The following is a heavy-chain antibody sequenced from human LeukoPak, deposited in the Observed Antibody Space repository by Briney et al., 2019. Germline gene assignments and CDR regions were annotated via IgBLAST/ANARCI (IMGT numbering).Heavy chain of an antibody. CDR3: ARVAAAGQNWFDP. CDR2: IYYSGST. Sequence: SETLSLTCTVSGGSISSGDYYWSWIRQPPGKGLEWIGYIYYSGSTYYNPSLKSRVTISVDTSKNQFSLKLSSVTAADTAVYYCARVAAAGQNWFDPWGQGTLVTVSS. D-gene: IGHD6-13*01. J-gene: IGHJ5*02. V-gene: IGHV4-30-4*01. CDR1: GGSISSGDYY.